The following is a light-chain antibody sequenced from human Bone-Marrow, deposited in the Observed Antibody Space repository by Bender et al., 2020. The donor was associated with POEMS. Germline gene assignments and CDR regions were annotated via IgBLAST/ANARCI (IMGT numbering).Light chain of an antibody. Sequence: QSALTQPASVSGSPGQSITISCTGTSSDVGSYNLVSWYQQLPGKAPKLMIYDVSKRPSGVPDRFSGSKSGTSASLAITGLQAEDEGDYYCQSYDNSLGGWVFGGGTKLTVL. CDR3: QSYDNSLGGWV. V-gene: IGLV2-14*02. CDR2: DVS. CDR1: SSDVGSYNL. J-gene: IGLJ3*02.